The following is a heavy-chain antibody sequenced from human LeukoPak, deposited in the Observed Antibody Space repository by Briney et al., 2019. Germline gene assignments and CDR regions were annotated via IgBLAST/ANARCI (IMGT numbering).Heavy chain of an antibody. CDR3: AGSLKFITMIPHY. V-gene: IGHV1-69*13. Sequence: ASVKVSCKASGGTFSSYAISWVRQAPGQGLEWMGGIIPIFGTANYAQKLQGRVTITADESTSTAYMELSSLRSEDTAVFYCAGSLKFITMIPHYWGQGTLVTVSS. J-gene: IGHJ4*02. CDR2: IIPIFGTA. CDR1: GGTFSSYA. D-gene: IGHD3-22*01.